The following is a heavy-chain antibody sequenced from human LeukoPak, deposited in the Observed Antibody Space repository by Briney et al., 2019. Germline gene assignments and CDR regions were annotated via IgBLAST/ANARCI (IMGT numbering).Heavy chain of an antibody. J-gene: IGHJ6*02. CDR3: ARHMAPESTTPYYYGMDV. D-gene: IGHD2-15*01. CDR1: GFILSSYS. V-gene: IGHV3-21*01. Sequence: PGGSLRLSCAASGFILSSYSMNWVRQAPGKGLEWVSSISNSGLYIFYADSVRGRFTMSRHNGKNSLFLQMNSLRAEDTAVYFCARHMAPESTTPYYYGMDVWGQGTTV. CDR2: ISNSGLYI.